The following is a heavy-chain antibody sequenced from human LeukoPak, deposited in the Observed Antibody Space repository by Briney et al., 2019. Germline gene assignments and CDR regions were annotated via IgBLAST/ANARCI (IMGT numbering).Heavy chain of an antibody. CDR1: GYTFTSYY. J-gene: IGHJ6*02. V-gene: IGHV1-46*01. CDR3: ARVSRWYYYGSGSYYPQRGALDV. CDR2: INDSDGTT. Sequence: ASVKISCKASGYTFTSYYMHWVRQAPGQGLEWMGIINDSDGTTTYAQKFQGRVTMTTDTSTSTAYMELRSLRSDDTAVYYCARVSRWYYYGSGSYYPQRGALDVWGQGTTVTVSS. D-gene: IGHD3-10*01.